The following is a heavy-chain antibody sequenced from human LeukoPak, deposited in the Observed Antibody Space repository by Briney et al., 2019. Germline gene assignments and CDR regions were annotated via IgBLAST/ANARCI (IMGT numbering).Heavy chain of an antibody. Sequence: GASVKVSCKASGYTFTGYYMHWVRQAPGQGLEWMGWINPNSGGTNYAQKFQGRVTMTRDTSISTAYMELSRLRSDDTAVYYCARGAWELPINQYYYYMDVWGKGTTVTVSS. CDR3: ARGAWELPINQYYYYMDV. J-gene: IGHJ6*03. CDR2: INPNSGGT. D-gene: IGHD1-26*01. V-gene: IGHV1-2*02. CDR1: GYTFTGYY.